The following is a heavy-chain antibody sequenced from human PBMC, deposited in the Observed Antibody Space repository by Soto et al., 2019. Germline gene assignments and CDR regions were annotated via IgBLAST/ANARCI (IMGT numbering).Heavy chain of an antibody. J-gene: IGHJ4*02. CDR1: GFTFGSHA. V-gene: IGHV3-23*01. CDR2: ISGSGGAT. D-gene: IGHD2-21*02. CDR3: ARTRTAFYRYYFDS. Sequence: GGSLRLSCTVSGFTFGSHAMSWVRQAPGKGLEWVSGISGSGGATYYTDSVEGRFTISKDFSKNTVSLQMTGLRVDDTAVYYCARTRTAFYRYYFDSWGQGALGTVPQ.